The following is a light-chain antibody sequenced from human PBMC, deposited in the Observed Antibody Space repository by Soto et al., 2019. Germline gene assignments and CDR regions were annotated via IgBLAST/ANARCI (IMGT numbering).Light chain of an antibody. CDR1: SSNIGNKY. CDR3: GTWDSSLSAGGV. J-gene: IGLJ1*01. CDR2: DNN. Sequence: QSVLTQPPSVSAAPGQKVTISCSGSSSNIGNKYVSWYQQLPGTAPKLLIYDNNKRPSGIPDRFSGSKSGTSATLGITGLQAGDEADYYCGTWDSSLSAGGVFGTGTKLTVL. V-gene: IGLV1-51*01.